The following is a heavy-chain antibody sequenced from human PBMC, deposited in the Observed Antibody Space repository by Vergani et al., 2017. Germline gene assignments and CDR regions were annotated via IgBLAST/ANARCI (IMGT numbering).Heavy chain of an antibody. V-gene: IGHV3-7*01. J-gene: IGHJ5*02. D-gene: IGHD3-22*01. CDR2: INQDGSEK. CDR1: GFIFSHYW. CDR3: ARINYYGSSCYSLTRWHNWFDP. Sequence: EVQLVESGGGLVQPGGSLRLSCAASGFIFSHYWMSWFRQAPGKGLEWVANINQDGSEKYYVDSVKGRFTISRDNAKNSLYLQMNSLRAEDTALYYCARINYYGSSCYSLTRWHNWFDPWGQGTLITFSS.